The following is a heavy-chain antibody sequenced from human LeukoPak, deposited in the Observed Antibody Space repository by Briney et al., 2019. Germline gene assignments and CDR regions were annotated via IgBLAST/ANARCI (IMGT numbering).Heavy chain of an antibody. CDR1: GGSISSGSYY. D-gene: IGHD2-21*01. CDR3: ARTPYYGGNIHFDY. Sequence: SETLSLTCTVSGGSISSGSYYWSWIRQPAGKGLEWIGRIYTSGSTNYNPSLKSRVTISVDTSKNQFSLKLSSVTAADTAVYYCARTPYYGGNIHFDYRGQGTLVTVSS. J-gene: IGHJ4*02. V-gene: IGHV4-61*02. CDR2: IYTSGST.